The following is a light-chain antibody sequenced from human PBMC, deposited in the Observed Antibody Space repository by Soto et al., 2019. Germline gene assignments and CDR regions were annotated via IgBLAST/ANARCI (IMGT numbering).Light chain of an antibody. CDR1: QSVSSSY. CDR3: QQYGSSGT. J-gene: IGKJ1*01. V-gene: IGKV3-20*01. Sequence: ESVLTQSPGTLSLSRGERATLSCRASQSVSSSYLAWYQQKPGQAPRLLIYGASNRATGIPDRFSGSGSGTDFTLTISRLEPEDFAVYYCQQYGSSGTFGQGTKVDIK. CDR2: GAS.